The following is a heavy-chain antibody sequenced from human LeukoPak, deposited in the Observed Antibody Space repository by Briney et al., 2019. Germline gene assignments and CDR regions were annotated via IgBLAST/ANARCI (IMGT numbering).Heavy chain of an antibody. V-gene: IGHV3-21*01. CDR2: ISSSSSYI. D-gene: IGHD3-22*01. J-gene: IGHJ4*02. Sequence: GGSLRLSCAASGFTLSSYSMNWVRQAPGKGLEWVSFISSSSSYIYYADSVKGRFTISRDNSKNTLYLQMNSLRAEDTAVYYCAKDASSGYYYFYYWGQGTLVTVSS. CDR3: AKDASSGYYYFYY. CDR1: GFTLSSYS.